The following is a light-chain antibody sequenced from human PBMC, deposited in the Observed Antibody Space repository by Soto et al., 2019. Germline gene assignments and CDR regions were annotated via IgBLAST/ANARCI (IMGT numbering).Light chain of an antibody. Sequence: QSALTQPPSASGPPGQSVTISCTGTSSDVGAYNYVSWYQQHPGKAPKLMISEVSKRPSGVPDRFSGSKSGNTASLTVSGLQAEDEADYYCSSYAGSNNVVFGGGTKLTVL. CDR2: EVS. V-gene: IGLV2-8*01. CDR1: SSDVGAYNY. J-gene: IGLJ3*02. CDR3: SSYAGSNNVV.